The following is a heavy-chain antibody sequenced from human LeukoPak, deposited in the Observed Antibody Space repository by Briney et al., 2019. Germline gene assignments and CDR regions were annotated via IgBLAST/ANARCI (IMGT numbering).Heavy chain of an antibody. CDR3: ARGINDEYFQS. J-gene: IGHJ1*01. CDR1: PYYFINFW. Sequence: GESLKISCKDSPYYFINFWIGWVRQMPGKGLEWMGIIYPADSDTRYNPSFQGHVTISADRSASTAYLQWHSLKASDTAIYYCARGINDEYFQSWGQGTLVTVST. CDR2: IYPADSDT. V-gene: IGHV5-51*01. D-gene: IGHD2/OR15-2a*01.